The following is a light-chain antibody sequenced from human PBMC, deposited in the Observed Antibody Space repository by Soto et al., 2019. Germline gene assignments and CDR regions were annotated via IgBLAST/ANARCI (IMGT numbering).Light chain of an antibody. J-gene: IGLJ2*01. CDR1: SSDVGGYNS. CDR3: SSYSSSSTL. CDR2: EVS. Sequence: QSVLTQPASVSGSPGQSITISCTGTSSDVGGYNSVSWYQHHPDKAPRLTIYEVSLRPSTVSSRFSGSKSGNTASLTSSGLQAEDEADYYCSSYSSSSTLFGGGTKLTVL. V-gene: IGLV2-14*01.